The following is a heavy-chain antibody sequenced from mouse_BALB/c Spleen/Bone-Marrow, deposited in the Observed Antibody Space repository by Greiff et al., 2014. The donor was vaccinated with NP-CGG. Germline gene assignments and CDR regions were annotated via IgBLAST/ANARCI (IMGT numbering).Heavy chain of an antibody. J-gene: IGHJ2*01. D-gene: IGHD1-1*01. CDR1: GCTFTDHA. V-gene: IGHV1S53*02. CDR3: NYYGNTFDY. CDR2: ISPGTGSI. Sequence: QVQLQQSDAELVKPGASVKISCKASGCTFTDHAIHWVRQKPEQGLEWIGYISPGTGSIKYNEKFKDKVTLTVDKSSSTAYMQLNSLTSEDSTVYFCNYYGNTFDYWGQGTTLTVSS.